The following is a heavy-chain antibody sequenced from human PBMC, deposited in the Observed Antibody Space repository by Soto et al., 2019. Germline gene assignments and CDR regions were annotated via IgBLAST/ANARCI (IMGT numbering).Heavy chain of an antibody. CDR3: ERDQWIAVAGTNWFDP. J-gene: IGHJ5*02. CDR2: ISAYNGNT. D-gene: IGHD6-19*01. V-gene: IGHV1-18*01. CDR1: GYTFTSYG. Sequence: GASVKVSCKASGYTFTSYGISWVRQAPGQGLEWMGWISAYNGNTNYAQKLQGRVTMTTDTSTSTAYMELRSLRPDDTAVYYCERDQWIAVAGTNWFDPWGQGTLVTVSS.